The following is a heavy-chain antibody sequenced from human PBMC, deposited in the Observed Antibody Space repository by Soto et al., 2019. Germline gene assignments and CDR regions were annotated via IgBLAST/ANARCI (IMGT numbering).Heavy chain of an antibody. J-gene: IGHJ3*01. CDR1: GYTFTSYA. D-gene: IGHD1-1*01. CDR2: LYDVDGS. V-gene: IGHV3-53*01. Sequence: SCKASGYTFTSYAIHWVRQAPGKGLEWVSALYDVDGSFYADSVKGRFTTSSDSSKTTVYLQMNGLRPDDTAVYYCATWHEREHAYDVWGQGTTVTVSS. CDR3: ATWHEREHAYDV.